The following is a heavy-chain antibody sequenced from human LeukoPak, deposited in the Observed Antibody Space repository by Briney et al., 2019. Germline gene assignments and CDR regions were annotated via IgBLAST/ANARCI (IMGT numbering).Heavy chain of an antibody. J-gene: IGHJ5*02. CDR2: IYYSGST. CDR3: ARQWYYDFWSGYYIAWFDP. CDR1: GGSISSYY. Sequence: PSETLSLTCTVSGGSISSYYWSWIRQPPGKGLEWIGYIYYSGSTNYNPSLKSRVTISVDTSKNQFSLKLSSVTAADTAVYYCARQWYYDFWSGYYIAWFDPWGQGDLVTVSS. V-gene: IGHV4-59*08. D-gene: IGHD3-3*01.